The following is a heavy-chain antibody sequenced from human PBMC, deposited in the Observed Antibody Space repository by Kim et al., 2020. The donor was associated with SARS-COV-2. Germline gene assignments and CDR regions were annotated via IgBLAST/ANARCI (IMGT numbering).Heavy chain of an antibody. CDR3: ARRMGAHFDY. CDR2: ST. D-gene: IGHD1-26*01. Sequence: STSYATKFQGRVTMTRDRSTSTVYMELSSLRSEDTAVYYCARRMGAHFDYWGQGTLVTISS. V-gene: IGHV1-46*01. J-gene: IGHJ4*02.